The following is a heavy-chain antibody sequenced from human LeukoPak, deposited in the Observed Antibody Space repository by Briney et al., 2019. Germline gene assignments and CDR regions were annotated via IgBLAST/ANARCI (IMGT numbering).Heavy chain of an antibody. J-gene: IGHJ4*02. CDR3: AKDPHSSPYIFDY. D-gene: IGHD6-6*01. CDR1: GCTFSSYA. V-gene: IGHV3-23*01. CDR2: ISGSGGST. Sequence: GGSLRLSCAASGCTFSSYAMSWVRQAPGKGLEWVSAISGSGGSTYYADSVKGRFTISRDNSKNTLYLQMNSLRAEDTAVYYCAKDPHSSPYIFDYWGQGTLVTVSS.